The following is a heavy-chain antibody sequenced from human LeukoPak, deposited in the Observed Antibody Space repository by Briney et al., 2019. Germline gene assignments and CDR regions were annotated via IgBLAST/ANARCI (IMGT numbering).Heavy chain of an antibody. CDR2: FYTCGSR. CDR3: AGDMILIPYNWFDP. D-gene: IGHD2-8*01. V-gene: IGHV4-61*02. Sequence: SETLSLTRTVSGYSMSSGHYYWRWLRHPAGKGLERIGRFYTCGSRIYNPSLKSRAAISRYTSNIQFSLNLSSVTAADTTIYYCAGDMILIPYNWFDPWGQGILVTVSS. J-gene: IGHJ5*02. CDR1: GYSMSSGHYY.